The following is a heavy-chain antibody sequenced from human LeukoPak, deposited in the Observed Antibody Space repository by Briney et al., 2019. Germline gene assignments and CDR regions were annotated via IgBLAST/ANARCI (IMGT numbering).Heavy chain of an antibody. Sequence: AGGSLTLSCAPSAFTFSDYSMSWIRQAPGKGPEWVSYISTSSSYTNYADSVKGRFTISRDNAKNSLYLQMNSLRAEDTAVYDCARDRYYASGSYNWFDPWGQGTLVTVSS. D-gene: IGHD3-10*01. J-gene: IGHJ5*02. CDR3: ARDRYYASGSYNWFDP. CDR2: ISTSSSYT. V-gene: IGHV3-11*05. CDR1: AFTFSDYS.